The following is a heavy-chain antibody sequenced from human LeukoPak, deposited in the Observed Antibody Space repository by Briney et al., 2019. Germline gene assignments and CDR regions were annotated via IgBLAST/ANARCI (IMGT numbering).Heavy chain of an antibody. D-gene: IGHD3-10*01. CDR1: GFTFSSYA. CDR2: ISGSGGST. Sequence: PGGSLRLSCAASGFTFSSYAMSWVRQAPGKGLEWVSGISGSGGSTYYADSVKGRFTISRDNSKNTLYLQMNSLRAEDTAVYYCAKRHYGSGSFDYWGQGTLVTVSS. V-gene: IGHV3-23*01. J-gene: IGHJ4*02. CDR3: AKRHYGSGSFDY.